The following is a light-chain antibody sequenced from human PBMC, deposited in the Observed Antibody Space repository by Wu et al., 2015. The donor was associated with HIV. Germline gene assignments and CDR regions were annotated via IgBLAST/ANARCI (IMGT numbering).Light chain of an antibody. V-gene: IGKV3-20*01. Sequence: EIVLTQSPDTLSLSPGEGATLSCRASQTIPNNWLAWYQHKPGQAPRLLIYGASSRATGIPDRFSGSVSWTDFTLSITRLEPEDSAVYYCQQYGGPATFGQGDQGGNQ. J-gene: IGKJ1*01. CDR3: QQYGGPAT. CDR2: GAS. CDR1: QTIPNNW.